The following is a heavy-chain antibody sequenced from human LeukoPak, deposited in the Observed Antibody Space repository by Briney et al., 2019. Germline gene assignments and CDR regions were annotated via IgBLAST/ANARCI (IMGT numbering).Heavy chain of an antibody. Sequence: SGTLSLTCAVSGDFVTNSNWWSWVRQSPGKGLEWIGEIYHSEISNYNPSLKSRVTISIDKPKNKFSLKLTFVTAADTAVYYCARVGLRGGSLDVWGQGTTVIVTS. CDR1: GDFVTNSNW. CDR2: IYHSEIS. V-gene: IGHV4-4*02. D-gene: IGHD3-10*01. CDR3: ARVGLRGGSLDV. J-gene: IGHJ6*02.